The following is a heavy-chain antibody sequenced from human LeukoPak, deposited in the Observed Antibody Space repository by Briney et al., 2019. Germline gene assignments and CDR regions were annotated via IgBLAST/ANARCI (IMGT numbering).Heavy chain of an antibody. D-gene: IGHD5-24*01. CDR1: GFTFNSYA. CDR2: ISSYGVST. V-gene: IGHV3-64D*06. J-gene: IGHJ4*02. CDR3: VKASRDGYNYYGY. Sequence: GGSLRLSCSASGFTFNSYAMHWVRQTPGKGLESVSTISSYGVSTYYADSVKGRFTISRDNSKNTLHLQMSSLRPEDTAVYYCVKASRDGYNYYGYWGQGTLVTVSS.